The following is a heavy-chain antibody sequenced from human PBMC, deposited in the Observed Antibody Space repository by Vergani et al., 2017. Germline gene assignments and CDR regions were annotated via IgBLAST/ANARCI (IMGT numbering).Heavy chain of an antibody. CDR1: GYTFTGYY. CDR3: ARSYYDFWSGYRTSYWYVDL. Sequence: QVQLVQSGAEVKKPGASVKVSCKASGYTFTGYYMHWVRQAPGHGREWMGRIIPILGIANYAQKFQGRVTITADKSTCTAYIGLSSLRSEDTAVYYCARSYYDFWSGYRTSYWYVDLWGRGALVVVSS. J-gene: IGHJ2*01. CDR2: IIPILGIA. D-gene: IGHD3-3*01. V-gene: IGHV1-69*09.